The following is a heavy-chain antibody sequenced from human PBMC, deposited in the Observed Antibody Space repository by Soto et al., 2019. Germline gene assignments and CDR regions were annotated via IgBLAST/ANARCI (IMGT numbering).Heavy chain of an antibody. CDR3: ARLVFNYYDSSGYYYFDY. V-gene: IGHV4-39*01. D-gene: IGHD3-22*01. J-gene: IGHJ4*02. Sequence: SETLSLTCTVSGGSISSSSYCWGWIRQPPGKGLEWIGSIYYSGSTYYNPSLKSRVTISVDTSKNQFSLKLSSVTAADTAVYYCARLVFNYYDSSGYYYFDYWGQGTLVTVSS. CDR2: IYYSGST. CDR1: GGSISSSSYC.